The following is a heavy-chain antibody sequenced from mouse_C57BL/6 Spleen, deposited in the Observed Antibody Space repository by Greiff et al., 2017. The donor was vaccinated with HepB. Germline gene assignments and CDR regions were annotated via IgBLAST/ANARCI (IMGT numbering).Heavy chain of an antibody. Sequence: VQLQQSGPELVKPGASVKIPCKASGYTFTDYNMDWVKQSHGKSLEWIGDINPNNGGTIYNQKFKGKATLPVDKSSSTAYMELRSLTSEDTAVYYCARKGGNYEYYFDYWGQGTTLTVSS. CDR2: INPNNGGT. V-gene: IGHV1-18*01. D-gene: IGHD2-1*01. CDR3: ARKGGNYEYYFDY. J-gene: IGHJ2*01. CDR1: GYTFTDYN.